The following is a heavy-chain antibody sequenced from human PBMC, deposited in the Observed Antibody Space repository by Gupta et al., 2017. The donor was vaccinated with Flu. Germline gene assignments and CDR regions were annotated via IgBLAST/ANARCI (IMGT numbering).Heavy chain of an antibody. Sequence: SFSVYFWTWISEAPGKGLEWFGEIKQTGSVYYNPSLESRGTIAVDTSKKQFSLKLSSVTAAATAVDYWARGRKGIAEAVGYWYVDRGGRGTMVTVSS. V-gene: IGHV4-34*01. CDR3: ARGRKGIAEAVGYWYVDR. CDR1: SFSVYF. J-gene: IGHJ2*01. D-gene: IGHD6-19*01. CDR2: IKQTGSV.